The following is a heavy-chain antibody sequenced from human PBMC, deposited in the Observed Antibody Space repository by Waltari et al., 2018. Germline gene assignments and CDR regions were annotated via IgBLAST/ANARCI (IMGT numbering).Heavy chain of an antibody. Sequence: QVQLQESGPRVVKPSETLSLTCTVSGTSIREYYWTWIRQPPGKGLEWIGFLSNTRSNRYNPSLRSRVDISEDMSKNQCSLKLRSVTAADTAVYYCARTSGAAAGDFDYWGQGTLVTVSS. V-gene: IGHV4-59*01. J-gene: IGHJ4*02. D-gene: IGHD6-13*01. CDR3: ARTSGAAAGDFDY. CDR2: LSNTRSN. CDR1: GTSIREYY.